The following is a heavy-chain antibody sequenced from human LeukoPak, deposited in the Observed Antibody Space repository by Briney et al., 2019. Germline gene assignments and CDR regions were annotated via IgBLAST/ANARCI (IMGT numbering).Heavy chain of an antibody. CDR3: ARGPDLNYYGSGSYSHY. Sequence: PSETLSLTCAVYGGSFSGYYWSWIRQPPGKGLEWIGEINHSGSTNYNPSLKSRVTISVDTSKNQFSLKLSSVTAADTAAYYCARGPDLNYYGSGSYSHYWGQGTLVTVSS. CDR1: GGSFSGYY. D-gene: IGHD3-10*01. V-gene: IGHV4-34*01. CDR2: INHSGST. J-gene: IGHJ4*02.